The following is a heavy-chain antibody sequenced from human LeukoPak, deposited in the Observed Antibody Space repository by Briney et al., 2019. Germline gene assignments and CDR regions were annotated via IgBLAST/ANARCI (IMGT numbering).Heavy chain of an antibody. CDR2: INHSGST. D-gene: IGHD3-22*01. CDR3: ARDYYDSSGYYYGGW. Sequence: SETLSLTCAVYGGSFSGYYWSWIRQPPGKGLEWIGEINHSGSTNYNPSLKSRVTISVDTSKNQFSLKLSSVTAADTAVYYCARDYYDSSGYYYGGWWGQGTLVTVSS. V-gene: IGHV4-34*01. J-gene: IGHJ4*02. CDR1: GGSFSGYY.